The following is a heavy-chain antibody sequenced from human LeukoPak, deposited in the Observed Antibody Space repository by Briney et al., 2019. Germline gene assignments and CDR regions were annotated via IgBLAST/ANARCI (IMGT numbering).Heavy chain of an antibody. D-gene: IGHD2/OR15-2a*01. V-gene: IGHV3-23*01. J-gene: IGHJ3*02. CDR2: ISGGGGST. CDR1: GFTFTSYS. CDR3: AKSTKNDPSDPDAFDI. Sequence: GGSLRLSCAASGFTFTSYSMNWVRQAPGKGLEWVSTISGGGGSTYYADSVKGRFTISIDNCKKTLYLQMNSLRAEDTAVYYCAKSTKNDPSDPDAFDIWGQGTMVTVSS.